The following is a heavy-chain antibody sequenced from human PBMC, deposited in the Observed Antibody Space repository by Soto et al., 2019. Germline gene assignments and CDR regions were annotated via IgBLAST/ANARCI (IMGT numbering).Heavy chain of an antibody. CDR3: ATIYSSSWYRNWFDP. Sequence: ASVKVSCKVSGYTLTELSMHWVRQAPGKGLEWMGGFDPEDGETIYAQKFQGRVTMTEDTSTDTAYMELSSLRSEDTAVYYCATIYSSSWYRNWFDPWGQGTLVTVS. J-gene: IGHJ5*02. CDR2: FDPEDGET. V-gene: IGHV1-24*01. CDR1: GYTLTELS. D-gene: IGHD6-13*01.